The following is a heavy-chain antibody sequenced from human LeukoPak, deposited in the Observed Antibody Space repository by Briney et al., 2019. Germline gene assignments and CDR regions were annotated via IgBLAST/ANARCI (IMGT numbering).Heavy chain of an antibody. J-gene: IGHJ4*02. V-gene: IGHV4-59*01. CDR3: ARGPLIDF. CDR1: GGSISSYY. Sequence: SETLSLTCTVSGGSISSYYWSWIRQPPGKGLEWIGYIYYSGSTNYNPSLKSRVTISVDTSKNQFSLKLSSVTAADTAVYYCARGPLIDFWGQGTLVTVSS. CDR2: IYYSGST.